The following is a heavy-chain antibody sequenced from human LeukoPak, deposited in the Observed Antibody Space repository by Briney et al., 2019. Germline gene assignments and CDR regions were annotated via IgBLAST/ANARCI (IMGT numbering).Heavy chain of an antibody. D-gene: IGHD6-13*01. Sequence: PGGSPRLSCAASGFTFSSYAMSWVRQAPGKGLEWVSAISGSGGSTYYADSVKGRFTISRDNSKNTLYLQMNNLRAEDTAIYYCAKDWDSSSWYGGDYWGQGTLVTVSS. CDR2: ISGSGGST. CDR1: GFTFSSYA. CDR3: AKDWDSSSWYGGDY. J-gene: IGHJ4*02. V-gene: IGHV3-23*01.